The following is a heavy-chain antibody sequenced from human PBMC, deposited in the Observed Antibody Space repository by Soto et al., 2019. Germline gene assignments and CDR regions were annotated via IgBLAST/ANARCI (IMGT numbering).Heavy chain of an antibody. Sequence: GSLRLSCTVSGFSFNNYGINFFRHSPGKGLEWVSSISKSDYTYYSDSVTGRFTISRDNAKNSVSLQMNTLRVEDTAVYYCAREDSIIIPAVSDFWGQGTLVTVSS. D-gene: IGHD2-2*01. J-gene: IGHJ4*02. CDR3: AREDSIIIPAVSDF. V-gene: IGHV3-21*01. CDR2: ISKSDYT. CDR1: GFSFNNYG.